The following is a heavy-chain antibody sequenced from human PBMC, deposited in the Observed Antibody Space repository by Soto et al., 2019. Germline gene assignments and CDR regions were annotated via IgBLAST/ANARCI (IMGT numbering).Heavy chain of an antibody. CDR2: IIPVLGAP. J-gene: IGHJ5*02. CDR1: GGTFSSDS. CDR3: AHAACYYGSGNT. D-gene: IGHD3-10*01. V-gene: IGHV1-69*11. Sequence: QVQLVQSGAEVKKPGSSVMVSCKASGGTFSSDSIAWVRQAPGQGLEWVGGIIPVLGAPDYADNFQGRVTITADEATRTGYMELRSLKFEDTAIYYCAHAACYYGSGNTWGQGTLVTVSS.